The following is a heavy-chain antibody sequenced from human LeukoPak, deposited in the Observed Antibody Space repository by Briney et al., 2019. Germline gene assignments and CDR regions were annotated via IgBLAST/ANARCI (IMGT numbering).Heavy chain of an antibody. D-gene: IGHD4-23*01. Sequence: GGSLRLSCAASGFTFSSYSMNWVRQAPGKGLEWVSSISSSSSYIYYADSVKGRFTISRDNAKNSLYLQMNSLRAENTAVYYCARAATVVTSPAFDIWGQGTMVTVSS. CDR2: ISSSSSYI. V-gene: IGHV3-21*06. CDR1: GFTFSSYS. J-gene: IGHJ3*02. CDR3: ARAATVVTSPAFDI.